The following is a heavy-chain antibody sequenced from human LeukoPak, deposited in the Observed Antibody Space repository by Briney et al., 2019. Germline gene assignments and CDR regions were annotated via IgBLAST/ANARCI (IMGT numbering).Heavy chain of an antibody. CDR1: GFTFSSYA. J-gene: IGHJ4*02. V-gene: IGHV3-23*01. Sequence: GGSLRLSCAASGFTFSSYAMSWVRQALGKGLEWVSAISGSGGSTYYADSVKGRFTISRDNSKNTLYLQMNSLRAEDTAVYYCAKKDFWSGYYNALDYWGQGTLVTVSS. CDR2: ISGSGGST. D-gene: IGHD3-3*01. CDR3: AKKDFWSGYYNALDY.